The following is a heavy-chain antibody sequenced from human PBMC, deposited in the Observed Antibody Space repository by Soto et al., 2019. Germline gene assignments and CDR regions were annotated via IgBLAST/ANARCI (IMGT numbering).Heavy chain of an antibody. J-gene: IGHJ4*02. D-gene: IGHD3-22*01. V-gene: IGHV3-30*18. Sequence: QVQLVESGGGVVQPGRSLRLSCAASGFTFSSYGMHWVRQAPGKGLEWVAVISYDGSNKYYADSVKGRFTISRDNSKNKLYLQMNSLRAEDTAVYYCAKDPPEQDSSGYYPDYWGQGTLVTVSS. CDR1: GFTFSSYG. CDR3: AKDPPEQDSSGYYPDY. CDR2: ISYDGSNK.